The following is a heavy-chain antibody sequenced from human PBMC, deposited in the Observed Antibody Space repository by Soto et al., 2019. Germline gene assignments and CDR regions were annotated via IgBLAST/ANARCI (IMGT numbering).Heavy chain of an antibody. V-gene: IGHV5-10-1*01. Sequence: GESLKISCKGSGYSFTSYWISWVRQVPGKGLEWMGRIDPSDSYTNYSPSFQGHVTISADKSISTAYLQWSSLKASDTAMYYCAREPLVYYDFWSGYRAAYGMDVWGQGTTVTVSS. CDR1: GYSFTSYW. CDR3: AREPLVYYDFWSGYRAAYGMDV. CDR2: IDPSDSYT. J-gene: IGHJ6*02. D-gene: IGHD3-3*01.